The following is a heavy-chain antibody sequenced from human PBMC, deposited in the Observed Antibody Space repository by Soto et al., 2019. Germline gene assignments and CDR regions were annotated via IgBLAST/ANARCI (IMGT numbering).Heavy chain of an antibody. CDR1: GFTFSRYA. CDR3: ARSRNGAVPDSINF. J-gene: IGHJ4*02. V-gene: IGHV3-30-3*01. D-gene: IGHD2-8*01. Sequence: QVHLVESGGGVVQPGGSLRLSCVASGFTFSRYAMHWVRQAPGQGLEWVAVISRDGSSKYYGDSVKGRFTVSRDNSNNTLYLSMTSLRPDDTAVFYCARSRNGAVPDSINFWGQGTLVTFSS. CDR2: ISRDGSSK.